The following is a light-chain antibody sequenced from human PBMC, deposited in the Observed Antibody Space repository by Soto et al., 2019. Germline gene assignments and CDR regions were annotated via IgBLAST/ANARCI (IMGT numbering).Light chain of an antibody. CDR2: GAS. CDR1: QSISSSY. CDR3: HQYGSSPT. V-gene: IGKV3-20*01. J-gene: IGKJ1*01. Sequence: EIVLTQSPGTLSLSPGERTTLSCRASQSISSSYLAWYQQKPGQSPRLVIYGASSRATGFPDRISGSGSGTEFTLTISRLEPEDYAVYFCHQYGSSPTFGQGTKGDIK.